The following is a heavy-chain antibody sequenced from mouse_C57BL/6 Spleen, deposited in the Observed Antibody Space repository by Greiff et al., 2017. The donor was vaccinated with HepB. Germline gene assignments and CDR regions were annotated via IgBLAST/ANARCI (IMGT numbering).Heavy chain of an antibody. Sequence: EVQLQQSGPELVKPGASVKISCKASGYSFTGYYMHWVKQSSEKSLEWIGEINPSTGGTSYNQKFKGKATLTVDKSSSTAYMQLKSLTSEDSAVYYCAREGVGRWYFDVWGTGTTVTVSS. CDR1: GYSFTGYY. D-gene: IGHD4-1*01. CDR2: INPSTGGT. CDR3: AREGVGRWYFDV. J-gene: IGHJ1*03. V-gene: IGHV1-43*01.